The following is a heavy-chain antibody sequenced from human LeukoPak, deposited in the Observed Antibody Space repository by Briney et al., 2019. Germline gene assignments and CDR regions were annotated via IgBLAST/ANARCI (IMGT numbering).Heavy chain of an antibody. J-gene: IGHJ4*01. CDR2: IKEDGSEK. V-gene: IGHV3-7*01. Sequence: GGTLRLSCAASGFTFSSSGMSWVRQAPGKGLECVANIKEDGSEKYYVDSVKGRFTISRDNAKNSLYLQMNSLRAEDTAVYYCARQGDDYWGHGTLVTVSS. CDR1: GFTFSSSG. D-gene: IGHD3-16*01. CDR3: ARQGDDY.